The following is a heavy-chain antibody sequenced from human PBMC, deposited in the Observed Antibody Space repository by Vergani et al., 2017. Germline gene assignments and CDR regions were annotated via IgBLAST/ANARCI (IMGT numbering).Heavy chain of an antibody. CDR1: GFTFSDYY. J-gene: IGHJ6*03. CDR3: AREGEQWELPTAQDYYYMDV. CDR2: ISSSGSTI. Sequence: QVQLVESGGGLVKPGGSLRLSCAASGFTFSDYYMSWIRQAPGKGLEWVSYISSSGSTIYYADSVKGRFTISRDNAKNSLYLQMNSLRAEDTAVYYCAREGEQWELPTAQDYYYMDVWGKGTTVTVSS. D-gene: IGHD1-26*01. V-gene: IGHV3-11*01.